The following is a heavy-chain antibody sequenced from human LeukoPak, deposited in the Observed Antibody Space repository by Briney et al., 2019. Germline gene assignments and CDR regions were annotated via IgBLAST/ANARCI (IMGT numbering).Heavy chain of an antibody. V-gene: IGHV4-34*01. D-gene: IGHD3-3*01. CDR3: ARGRSDYDFWSGLLFRGWFDP. CDR2: INHSGST. CDR1: GGSFSGYY. Sequence: MTSETLSLTCAVYGGSFSGYYWSWIRRPPGKGLEWIGEINHSGSTNYNPSLKSRVTISVDTSKNQFSLKLSSVTAADTAVYYCARGRSDYDFWSGLLFRGWFDPWGQGTLVTVSS. J-gene: IGHJ5*02.